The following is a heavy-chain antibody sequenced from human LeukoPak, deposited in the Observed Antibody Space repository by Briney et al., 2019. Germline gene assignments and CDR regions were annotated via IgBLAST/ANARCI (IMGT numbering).Heavy chain of an antibody. J-gene: IGHJ4*02. CDR1: GFSFSERY. D-gene: IGHD2-15*01. CDR2: ISRTSSDI. Sequence: GGSLRLSCAASGFSFSERYMTWVRQAPGKGLEWLSYISRTSSDINYADSVKGRFTISRDNAENSLCLQMDSLRVEDTAVYFCARRAGYCSDGICYSGNYFDYWGQGTLVTVSS. V-gene: IGHV3-11*06. CDR3: ARRAGYCSDGICYSGNYFDY.